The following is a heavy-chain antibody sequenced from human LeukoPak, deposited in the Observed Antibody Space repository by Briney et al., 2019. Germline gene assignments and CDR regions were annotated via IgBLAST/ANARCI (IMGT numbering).Heavy chain of an antibody. CDR2: ISSRSSTI. V-gene: IGHV3-48*02. CDR3: APFGSYTVDS. D-gene: IGHD3-16*02. CDR1: GFTFSTYS. J-gene: IGHJ4*02. Sequence: GGSLRLSCAASGFTFSTYSMNWVRQAPGKGLEWVSYISSRSSTIYYADSVKGRFTISRDNAKKSLDLQMNSLRDEDTAVYYCAPFGSYTVDSWGQGTLVTVSS.